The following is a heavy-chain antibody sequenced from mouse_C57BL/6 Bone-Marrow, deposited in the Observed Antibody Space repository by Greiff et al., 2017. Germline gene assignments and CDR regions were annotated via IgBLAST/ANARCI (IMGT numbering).Heavy chain of an antibody. V-gene: IGHV1-37*01. CDR2: INPYTGDT. D-gene: IGHD1-1*01. CDR3: ARMSDSITTPMDY. CDR1: GYSFTGYF. Sequence: VQLQQSGPELVKPGASVKISCKASGYSFTGYFMNWVKQSHGKSLEWIGRINPYTGDTFYNQKFKGKATLTVDKSSSTAHMELLSLPSEDCSVYYCARMSDSITTPMDYWGQGTTVTVSS. J-gene: IGHJ4*01.